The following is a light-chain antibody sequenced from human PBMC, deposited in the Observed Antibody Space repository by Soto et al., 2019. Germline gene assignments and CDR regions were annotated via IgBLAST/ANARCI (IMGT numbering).Light chain of an antibody. V-gene: IGKV3-11*01. Sequence: EIVLTQSPATLSLSPGERATLSCRASQSVSSLLAWYQQKSGQPPRLLISDASNRATGVPARFSGSGSGTDFTLIISSLEPEDFDVYYCQQRSNWPLSFGGGTKVDIK. CDR1: QSVSSL. J-gene: IGKJ4*01. CDR2: DAS. CDR3: QQRSNWPLS.